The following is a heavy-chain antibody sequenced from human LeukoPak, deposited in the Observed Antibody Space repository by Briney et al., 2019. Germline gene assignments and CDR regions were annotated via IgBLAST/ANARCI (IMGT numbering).Heavy chain of an antibody. CDR2: IYSSGST. CDR3: ARVETSKSSIDY. V-gene: IGHV4-61*05. J-gene: IGHJ4*02. CDR1: GGSISSSSYY. D-gene: IGHD5-18*01. Sequence: SETLSLTCTVSGGSISSSSYYWGWIRQPPGKGLEWIGYIYSSGSTNYNPSLKSRVTISLDTSKNQFSLKLNSVTAADTAMYYCARVETSKSSIDYWGRGTLVTVSS.